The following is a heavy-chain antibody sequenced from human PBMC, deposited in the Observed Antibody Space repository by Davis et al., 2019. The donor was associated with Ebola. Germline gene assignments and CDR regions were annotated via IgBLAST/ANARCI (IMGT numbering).Heavy chain of an antibody. CDR1: GFTFGDYA. J-gene: IGHJ3*02. CDR2: IRSKAYGGTT. Sequence: PGGSLRLSCTASGFTFGDYAMSWVRQAPGKGLEWVGFIRSKAYGGTTEYAASVKGRSTISRDDSKSIAYLQMNSLKTEDTAVYYCTTGIAAAGTWPPDMMLFDIWGQGTMVTVSS. D-gene: IGHD6-13*01. CDR3: TTGIAAAGTWPPDMMLFDI. V-gene: IGHV3-49*04.